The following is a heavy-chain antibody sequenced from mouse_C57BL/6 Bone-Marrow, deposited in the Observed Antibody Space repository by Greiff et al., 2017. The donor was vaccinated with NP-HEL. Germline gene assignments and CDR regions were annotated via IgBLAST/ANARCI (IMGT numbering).Heavy chain of an antibody. V-gene: IGHV1-64*01. J-gene: IGHJ1*03. Sequence: QVQLKESGAELVKPGASVKLSCKASGYTFTSYWMHWVKQRPGQGLEWIGMIHPNSGSTNYNEKFKSKATLTVDKSSSTAYMQLSSLTSEDSAVYYCARSSDGYYFWYFDVWGTGTTVTVSS. CDR3: ARSSDGYYFWYFDV. CDR1: GYTFTSYW. D-gene: IGHD2-3*01. CDR2: IHPNSGST.